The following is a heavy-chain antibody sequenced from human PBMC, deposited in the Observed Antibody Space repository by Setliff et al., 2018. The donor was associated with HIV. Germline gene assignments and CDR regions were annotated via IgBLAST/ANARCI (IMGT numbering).Heavy chain of an antibody. CDR3: ARHGLLWFGAGYNWFDP. CDR2: IYYSGST. CDR1: SGSISSSSYY. V-gene: IGHV4-39*01. J-gene: IGHJ5*02. Sequence: KPSETLSLTCTVSSGSISSSSYYWGWIRQPPGKGLEWIGSIYYSGSTYYNPSLKSRVTISVDTSKNQFSLKLSSVTAADTAVYYCARHGLLWFGAGYNWFDPWGQGTLVTVSS. D-gene: IGHD3-10*01.